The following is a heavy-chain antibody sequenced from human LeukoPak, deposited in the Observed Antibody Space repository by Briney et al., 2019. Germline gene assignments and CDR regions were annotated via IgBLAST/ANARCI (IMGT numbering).Heavy chain of an antibody. CDR1: GFTFRSYS. D-gene: IGHD5-12*01. CDR2: ISSSSSYI. J-gene: IGHJ4*02. V-gene: IGHV3-21*01. CDR3: ARGLRAPGSEVATDWHY. Sequence: GGSLRLSCAASGFTFRSYSMNWVRQAPGKGLEWVSSISSSSSYIYYADSVKGRFTISRDNAKNSLYLQMNSLRAEDTAVYYCARGLRAPGSEVATDWHYWGQGTLVTVSS.